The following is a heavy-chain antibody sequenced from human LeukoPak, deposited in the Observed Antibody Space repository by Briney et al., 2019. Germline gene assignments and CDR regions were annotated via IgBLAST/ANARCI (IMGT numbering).Heavy chain of an antibody. CDR1: GFTFSTYS. CDR3: ARSRPGTEAGQPNFDY. V-gene: IGHV3-48*01. J-gene: IGHJ4*02. Sequence: GGSLRLSCAASGFTFSTYSMSWVRQAPGKGLEWISYISSISNIIYYADSVKGRFTISRDNAKSSLYLQMNSLRAEDTAVFYCARSRPGTEAGQPNFDYWGQGTLVTVSS. CDR2: ISSISNII. D-gene: IGHD6-13*01.